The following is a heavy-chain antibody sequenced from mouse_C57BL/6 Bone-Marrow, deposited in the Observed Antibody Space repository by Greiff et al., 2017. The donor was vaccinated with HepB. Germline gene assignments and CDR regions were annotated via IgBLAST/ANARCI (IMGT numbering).Heavy chain of an antibody. CDR3: ARSYYAGRGDY. CDR1: GYAFSSYW. V-gene: IGHV1-80*01. J-gene: IGHJ2*01. Sequence: VQLQESGAELVKPGASVKISCKASGYAFSSYWMNWVKQRPGKGLEWIGQIYPGDGDTNYNGKFKGKATLTADKSSSTAYMQLSSLTSEDSAVYFCARSYYAGRGDYWGQGTTLTVSS. CDR2: IYPGDGDT. D-gene: IGHD1-1*01.